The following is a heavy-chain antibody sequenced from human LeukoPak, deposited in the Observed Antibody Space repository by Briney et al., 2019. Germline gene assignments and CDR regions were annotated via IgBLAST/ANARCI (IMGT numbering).Heavy chain of an antibody. D-gene: IGHD2-15*01. CDR2: INHSGST. J-gene: IGHJ4*02. Sequence: SETLSLTCAVYGGSFSAYYWSWIRQPPGKGLEWIGEINHSGSTNYNPSLKSRVTISVGTSKNQFSLKLSPVIAADTAVYYCARYSRGVGAASDYWGQGTLVTVSS. CDR1: GGSFSAYY. V-gene: IGHV4-34*01. CDR3: ARYSRGVGAASDY.